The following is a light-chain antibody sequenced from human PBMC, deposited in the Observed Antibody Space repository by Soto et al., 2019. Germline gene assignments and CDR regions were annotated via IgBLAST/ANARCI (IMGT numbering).Light chain of an antibody. V-gene: IGKV1-5*01. CDR1: QSISSW. J-gene: IGKJ2*01. Sequence: DIQMTQSPSTLSASVGDRVTITCRASQSISSWVAWYQQKPGKAPKLLIYDASSLESGVPSRFSGSGSGTEFTLTISSLQPDAFATYYCQQYNSYSPYSFGQGTKLVIK. CDR2: DAS. CDR3: QQYNSYSPYS.